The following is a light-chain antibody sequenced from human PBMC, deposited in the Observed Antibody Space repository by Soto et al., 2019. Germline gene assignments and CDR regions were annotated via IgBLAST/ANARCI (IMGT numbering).Light chain of an antibody. Sequence: QSVLTQPASVSGSPGQSITISCTGTSSDVAIYNYVSWYQQQTGKAPKLMIYQVTNRPSGVSTRFSGSRSGNTASLTISGLQAEDEAGYYCSSYTVSSDYVFGTGTKVTVL. CDR2: QVT. V-gene: IGLV2-14*01. J-gene: IGLJ1*01. CDR3: SSYTVSSDYV. CDR1: SSDVAIYNY.